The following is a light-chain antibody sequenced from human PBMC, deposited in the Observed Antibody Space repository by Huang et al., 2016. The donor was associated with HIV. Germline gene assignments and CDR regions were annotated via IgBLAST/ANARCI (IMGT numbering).Light chain of an antibody. J-gene: IGKJ3*01. CDR1: QGIANY. V-gene: IGKV1-27*01. Sequence: DIQMTQSPTSLSASVGDRVTITCRASQGIANYLAWYQLKPGKVPQLLIYASSTLQSGVPSRFSGSGSVTDFTLTISSLQPEDVATYYCQGYNSAPFTFGPGTKVDLK. CDR2: ASS. CDR3: QGYNSAPFT.